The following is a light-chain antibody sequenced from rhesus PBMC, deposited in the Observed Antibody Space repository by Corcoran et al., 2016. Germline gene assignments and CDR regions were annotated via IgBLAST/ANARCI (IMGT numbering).Light chain of an antibody. CDR3: QQNYGHPLT. CDR2: AAS. J-gene: IGKJ4*01. V-gene: IGKV1-19*01. CDR1: QGISSW. Sequence: DIQMTQSPSSLSASVGDRVTITCQASQGISSWLAWYQQKPGKAPKLRLYAASSVQSGVPSRFSGSGSGTDVTITISSRQPEDFATYYCQQNYGHPLTFGGGTKVEIK.